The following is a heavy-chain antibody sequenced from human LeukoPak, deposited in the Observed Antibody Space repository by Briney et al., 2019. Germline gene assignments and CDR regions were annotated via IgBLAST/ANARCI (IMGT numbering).Heavy chain of an antibody. CDR3: ARHGRDGYNYGPVVYY. V-gene: IGHV4-39*01. CDR2: MYYRGST. D-gene: IGHD5-24*01. CDR1: GGSISRSSYY. J-gene: IGHJ4*02. Sequence: SETLSLTCTVSGGSISRSSYYWGWIRQSPGKGLEWIGSMYYRGSTYYNPSLKSRVTLSVDTPKNQFSLKLSSVTAADTAVYYCARHGRDGYNYGPVVYYWGQGTPVTVSS.